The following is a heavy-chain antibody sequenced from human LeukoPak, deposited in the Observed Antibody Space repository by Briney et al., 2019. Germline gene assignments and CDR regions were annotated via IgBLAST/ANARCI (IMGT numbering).Heavy chain of an antibody. CDR3: AKDQPTYYDSSGSLDY. D-gene: IGHD3-22*01. CDR2: IWYDGSNK. CDR1: GFTFSSDG. V-gene: IGHV3-33*06. Sequence: GGSLRLSCAASGFTFSSDGMHWFRQAPGKGLEWVAVIWYDGSNKYYADSVKGRFTISRDNSKNTLYLQMNSLRAEDTAVYYCAKDQPTYYDSSGSLDYWGQGTLVTVSS. J-gene: IGHJ4*02.